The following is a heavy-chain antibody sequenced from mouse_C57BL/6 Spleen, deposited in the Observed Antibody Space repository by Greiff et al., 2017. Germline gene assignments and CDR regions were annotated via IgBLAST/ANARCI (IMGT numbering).Heavy chain of an antibody. CDR2: IRSKSNNYAT. J-gene: IGHJ4*01. D-gene: IGHD2-1*01. Sequence: EVKLVESGGGLVQPKGSLKLSCAASGFSFNTYAMNWVRQAPGKGLEWVARIRSKSNNYATYYADSVKDRFTISRDDSESMLYLQMNNLKTEDTAMYYCVILLYGNYPYAMDYWGQGTSVTVSS. V-gene: IGHV10-1*01. CDR3: VILLYGNYPYAMDY. CDR1: GFSFNTYA.